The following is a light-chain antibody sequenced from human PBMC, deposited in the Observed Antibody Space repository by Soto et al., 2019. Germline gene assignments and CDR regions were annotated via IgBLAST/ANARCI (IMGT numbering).Light chain of an antibody. J-gene: IGLJ1*01. CDR2: EVG. Sequence: QSVLIQPASVSGSPGQSITISCTGTSRDVGGSNYVSWYQHHPHRAPKLLIYEVGNRPSGVSIRFSGSKSGNTASLTISGLQVDDEADYYCSSYAHSSIYVFGAGTKVTVL. CDR3: SSYAHSSIYV. CDR1: SRDVGGSNY. V-gene: IGLV2-14*01.